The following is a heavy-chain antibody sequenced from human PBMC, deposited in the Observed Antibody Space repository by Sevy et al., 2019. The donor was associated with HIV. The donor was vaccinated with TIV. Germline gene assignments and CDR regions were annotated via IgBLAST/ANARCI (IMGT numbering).Heavy chain of an antibody. CDR3: ARCLGGLRPWEYNWFDP. J-gene: IGHJ5*02. D-gene: IGHD1-26*01. V-gene: IGHV1-18*01. CDR1: GYAFSSYG. CDR2: IGAYNGNI. Sequence: ASVKVSCKASGYAFSSYGISWVRQAPGQGLEWMGWIGAYNGNIKYVQSLQDRVTMTIDTSTSTAYMELRSLGSGDTAVYYCARCLGGLRPWEYNWFDPWGQGTLVTVSS.